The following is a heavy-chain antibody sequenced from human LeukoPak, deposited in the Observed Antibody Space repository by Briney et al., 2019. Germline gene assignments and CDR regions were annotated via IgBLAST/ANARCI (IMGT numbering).Heavy chain of an antibody. CDR2: ISSSSSYI. D-gene: IGHD3-22*01. CDR3: ARDYEYDSSDYYATNEGY. J-gene: IGHJ4*02. V-gene: IGHV3-21*01. CDR1: GFTFSSYS. Sequence: GGSLRLSCAASGFTFSSYSMNWVRQAPGKGLEWVSSISSSSSYIYYADSVKGRFTISRDNAKNSLYLQMNSLRAEDTAVYYCARDYEYDSSDYYATNEGYWGQGTLVTVSS.